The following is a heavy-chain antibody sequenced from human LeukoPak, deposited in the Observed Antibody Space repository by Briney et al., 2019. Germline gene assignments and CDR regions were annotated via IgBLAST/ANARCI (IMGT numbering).Heavy chain of an antibody. CDR1: GFIFSSYA. V-gene: IGHV3-23*01. CDR3: AKDSLLLWFGELWVDY. D-gene: IGHD3-10*01. J-gene: IGHJ4*02. Sequence: GGSLRLSCAASGFIFSSYAMSWVRQAPGKGLEWVSAITGSGGSTYYADSVKGRFTISRDNSKNTLYLQMNSLRAEDTAVYYCAKDSLLLWFGELWVDYWGQGTLVTVSS. CDR2: ITGSGGST.